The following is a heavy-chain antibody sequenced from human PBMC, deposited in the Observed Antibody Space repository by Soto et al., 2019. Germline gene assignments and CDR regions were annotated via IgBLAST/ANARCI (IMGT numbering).Heavy chain of an antibody. CDR3: ARQSDSSGYYPDAFDI. J-gene: IGHJ3*02. D-gene: IGHD3-22*01. V-gene: IGHV4-31*03. CDR2: IYYSGST. Sequence: SETLSVTCTVSGGSISRGGYYWSWISQHPGKGLEWIGYIYYSGSTYYNPSLKSRVTISVDTSKNQFSLKLSSVTAADTAVYYCARQSDSSGYYPDAFDIWGQGTMVTVSS. CDR1: GGSISRGGYY.